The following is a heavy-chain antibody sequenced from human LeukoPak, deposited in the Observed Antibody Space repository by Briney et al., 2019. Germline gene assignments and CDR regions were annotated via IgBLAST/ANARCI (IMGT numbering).Heavy chain of an antibody. V-gene: IGHV1-69*05. CDR3: ATQMGANAFDI. Sequence: GASVKVSCKASGGTFSSYAISWVRQAPGQGLEWMGGIIPIFGTANYAQKFQGRVTITTDESTSTAYMELSSLRSEDTAVYYCATQMGANAFDIWGQGTMVTVSS. J-gene: IGHJ3*02. CDR2: IIPIFGTA. CDR1: GGTFSSYA. D-gene: IGHD1-26*01.